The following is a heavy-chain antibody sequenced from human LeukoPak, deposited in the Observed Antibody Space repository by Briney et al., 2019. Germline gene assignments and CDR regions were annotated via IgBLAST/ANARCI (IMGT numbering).Heavy chain of an antibody. Sequence: SGTLSLTCTVSGGSISSYYWSWIRQPPGKGLEWIGYIYYSGSTNYNPSLKSRVTISVDTSKNQFSLKLSSVTAADTAVYYCARAGPRAARQFSVLGAFDIWGQGTMVTVSS. CDR1: GGSISSYY. D-gene: IGHD6-6*01. V-gene: IGHV4-59*01. CDR2: IYYSGST. J-gene: IGHJ3*02. CDR3: ARAGPRAARQFSVLGAFDI.